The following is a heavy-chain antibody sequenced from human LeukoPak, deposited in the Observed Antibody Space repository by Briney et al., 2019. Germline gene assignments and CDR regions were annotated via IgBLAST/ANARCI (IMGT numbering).Heavy chain of an antibody. CDR1: GGSISSSSYY. CDR3: ARDTGPEATVTTG. CDR2: IYYSGST. Sequence: SETLSLTGTVSGGSISSSSYYWGWIRQPPGKGLEWIGSIYYSGSTYYNPSLKSRVTISVDTSKNQFSLKLSSVTAADTAVYYCARDTGPEATVTTGWGQGTLVTVPS. V-gene: IGHV4-39*02. J-gene: IGHJ4*02. D-gene: IGHD4-17*01.